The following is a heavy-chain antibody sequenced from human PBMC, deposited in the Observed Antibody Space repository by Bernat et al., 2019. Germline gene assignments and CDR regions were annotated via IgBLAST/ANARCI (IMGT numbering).Heavy chain of an antibody. CDR3: ARDGGSDCSGGSCYLFDY. CDR1: GFTFSSYG. V-gene: IGHV3-33*08. J-gene: IGHJ4*02. D-gene: IGHD2-15*01. Sequence: QVQLVESGGGVVQPGRSLRLSCAASGFTFSSYGMHWVRQAPGKGLEWVAVIWYDGSNKYYADSVTGRFTISRDNSKNTLYLQMNSLRAEDTAVYYCARDGGSDCSGGSCYLFDYWGQGTLVTVSS. CDR2: IWYDGSNK.